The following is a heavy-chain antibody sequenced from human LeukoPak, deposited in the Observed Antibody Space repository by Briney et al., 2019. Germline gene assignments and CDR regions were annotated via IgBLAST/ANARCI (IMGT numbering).Heavy chain of an antibody. CDR3: ATIRTGTNWFDP. CDR2: IYYSGTT. Sequence: SETLSLTCTVSGGSISSYYWSWIRQHPGKGLEWIGYIYYSGTTYYNPALRSRVSISADTSKNQFSLNLSSVTAADTAVYYCATIRTGTNWFDPWGQGTLVTVSS. V-gene: IGHV4-59*06. D-gene: IGHD1-1*01. CDR1: GGSISSYY. J-gene: IGHJ5*02.